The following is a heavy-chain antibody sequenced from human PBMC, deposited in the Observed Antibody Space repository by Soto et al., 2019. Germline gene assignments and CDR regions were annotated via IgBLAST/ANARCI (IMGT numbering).Heavy chain of an antibody. Sequence: GSLRLTGASSGFTFSTYTMNWVRQATGKGLEWVSSINGRSNYKYYTDSVKGRFTISRDNAKNSLYLQMNRLRAEDTAVYYCERGHGIVGGTSAFDYWGLGTLVTVYS. CDR3: ERGHGIVGGTSAFDY. V-gene: IGHV3-21*01. J-gene: IGHJ4*02. CDR1: GFTFSTYT. D-gene: IGHD1-26*01. CDR2: INGRSNYK.